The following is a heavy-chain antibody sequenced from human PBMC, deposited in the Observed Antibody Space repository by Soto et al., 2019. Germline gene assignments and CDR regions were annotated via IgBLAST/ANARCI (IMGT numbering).Heavy chain of an antibody. D-gene: IGHD2-2*01. V-gene: IGHV3-30*18. Sequence: QVQLVESGGGVVQPGRSLRLSCAASGFTFSSYGMHWVRQAPGKGLEWVAVISYDGSNKYYADSVKGRFTISRDNSKNTLYLQMNSLRAEDTAVYYCAKGGSPRYCISTSCYLYYWGQGTLVTVSS. CDR2: ISYDGSNK. CDR3: AKGGSPRYCISTSCYLYY. CDR1: GFTFSSYG. J-gene: IGHJ4*02.